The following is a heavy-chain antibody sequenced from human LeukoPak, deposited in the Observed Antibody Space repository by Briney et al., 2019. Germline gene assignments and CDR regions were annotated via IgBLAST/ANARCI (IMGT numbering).Heavy chain of an antibody. D-gene: IGHD3-3*01. CDR3: TIDNSGVGTYYDFWSPRV. CDR1: RFTFSDYT. J-gene: IGHJ4*02. V-gene: IGHV3-33*01. Sequence: GGSLRLSCAASRFTFSDYTIHWVRQAPGKGLEWVAVIWYDGSNKYYADSVKGRFTISRDNSKNTLYLQMNSLKTEDTAVYYCTIDNSGVGTYYDFWSPRVGGQGTLVTVSS. CDR2: IWYDGSNK.